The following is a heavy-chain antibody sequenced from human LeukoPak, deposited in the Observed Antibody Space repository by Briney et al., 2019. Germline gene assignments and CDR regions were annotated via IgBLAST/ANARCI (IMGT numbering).Heavy chain of an antibody. CDR1: GGSISSYN. D-gene: IGHD6-6*01. CDR2: IYYSGST. J-gene: IGHJ6*03. Sequence: SQTLSLTCTVSGGSISSYNWSWIWQTPAQGLDWIGYIYYSGSTNYNPSLKSRVTISVDTSKNQFSLKLSSVTAADTAVYYCAREDWQLDYYYYMDVWGKGTTVTVSS. V-gene: IGHV4-59*12. CDR3: AREDWQLDYYYYMDV.